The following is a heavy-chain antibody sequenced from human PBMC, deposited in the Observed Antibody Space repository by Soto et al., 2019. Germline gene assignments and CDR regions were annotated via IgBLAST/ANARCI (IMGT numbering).Heavy chain of an antibody. CDR2: IWHDGSNK. CDR3: ARDGVDRIMGVCDY. CDR1: GFTFSRYG. D-gene: IGHD5-12*01. J-gene: IGHJ4*02. Sequence: PGGSLRLSCATSGFTFSRYGMHWVRQAPGKGLEWVAVIWHDGSNKYYADSVQGRFTISRDNSKNTLYMQMNSLRAEDTAVYYCARDGVDRIMGVCDYWGQGTLVTVSS. V-gene: IGHV3-33*01.